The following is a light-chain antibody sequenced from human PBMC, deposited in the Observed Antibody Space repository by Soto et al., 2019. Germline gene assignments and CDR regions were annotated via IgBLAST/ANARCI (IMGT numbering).Light chain of an antibody. CDR2: GAS. CDR1: QSVSSSY. CDR3: QQYGSLSWT. Sequence: EIVLTQSPGALSLSPGERATLSSRASQSVSSSYLAWYQQKPGQAPRLLIYGASSRATGIPDRFSGSGSGTDFTLTISRLEPEDFAVYYCQQYGSLSWTFGHGTKVEIK. V-gene: IGKV3-20*01. J-gene: IGKJ1*01.